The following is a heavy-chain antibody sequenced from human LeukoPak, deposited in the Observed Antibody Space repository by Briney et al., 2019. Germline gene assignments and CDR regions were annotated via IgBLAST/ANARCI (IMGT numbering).Heavy chain of an antibody. J-gene: IGHJ4*02. CDR1: GYTFTGYY. CDR3: AGLTVTTTLFDY. Sequence: GASVKVSCKASGYTFTGYYMHWVRQAPGQGLEWMGRINPNSGGTNYAQKFQGRVTMTRDTSISTAYMELSRLRSDDTAVYYCAGLTVTTTLFDYWGQGTLVTVSS. V-gene: IGHV1-2*06. CDR2: INPNSGGT. D-gene: IGHD4-17*01.